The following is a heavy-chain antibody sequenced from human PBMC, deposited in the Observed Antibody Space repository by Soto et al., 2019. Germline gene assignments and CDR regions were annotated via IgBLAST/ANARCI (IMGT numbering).Heavy chain of an antibody. CDR2: INAGNGNT. CDR1: GYTFTSYA. V-gene: IGHV1-3*01. CDR3: ARMYSGSYYFDY. Sequence: ASVKVSCKASGYTFTSYAMHWVRQAPGQRLEWMGWINAGNGNTKYSQKFQGRVTITRDTSASTAYMELSSLRSEDTAVYYCARMYSGSYYFDYWGQGTLVTVSS. J-gene: IGHJ4*02. D-gene: IGHD1-26*01.